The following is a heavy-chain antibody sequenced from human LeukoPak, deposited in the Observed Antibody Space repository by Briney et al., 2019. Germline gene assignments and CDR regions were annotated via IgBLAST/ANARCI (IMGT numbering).Heavy chain of an antibody. CDR2: IIPIFGIA. CDR3: ARDYYDSSGYYWIDY. Sequence: SVKVSCKASGGTFSSYAISWVRQAPGQGREWMGRIIPIFGIANYAQKFQGRVTITADKSTSTAYMELSSLRSEDTAVYYCARDYYDSSGYYWIDYWGQGTLVTVSS. D-gene: IGHD3-22*01. CDR1: GGTFSSYA. V-gene: IGHV1-69*04. J-gene: IGHJ4*02.